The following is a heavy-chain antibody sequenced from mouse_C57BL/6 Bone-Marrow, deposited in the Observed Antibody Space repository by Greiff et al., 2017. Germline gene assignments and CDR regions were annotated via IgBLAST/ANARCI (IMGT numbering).Heavy chain of an antibody. V-gene: IGHV1-18*01. D-gene: IGHD2-4*01. Sequence: VQLKESGPELVKPGASVKIPCKASGYTFTDYNMDWVKQSHGKSLEWIGDSNPNNGGTIYNQKFKGKATLTVDKSSSTAYMELRSLTSEDTAVYYCARRDYDYTWFAYWGQGTLVTVSA. J-gene: IGHJ3*01. CDR3: ARRDYDYTWFAY. CDR1: GYTFTDYN. CDR2: SNPNNGGT.